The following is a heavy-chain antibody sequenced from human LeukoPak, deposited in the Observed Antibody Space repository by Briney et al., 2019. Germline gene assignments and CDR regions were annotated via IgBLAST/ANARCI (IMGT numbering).Heavy chain of an antibody. J-gene: IGHJ4*02. CDR1: GGSISSYY. Sequence: PSETLSLTCTVSGGSISSYYWSWIRQPPGKGLEWIGYIYYSGSTNYNPSLKSRVTISVDTSKSQFSLKLSSVTAADTAVYYCARLSYDFWSGYVIGGDYWGQGTLVTVSS. D-gene: IGHD3-3*01. CDR2: IYYSGST. CDR3: ARLSYDFWSGYVIGGDY. V-gene: IGHV4-59*01.